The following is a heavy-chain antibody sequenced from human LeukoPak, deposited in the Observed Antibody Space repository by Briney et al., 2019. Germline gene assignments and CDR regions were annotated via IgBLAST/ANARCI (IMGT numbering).Heavy chain of an antibody. D-gene: IGHD2-2*01. CDR3: AKGGPAAVSNWFDP. V-gene: IGHV3-30*02. Sequence: GGSLRLSCSASGFTFSSYGMHWVRQAPGKGLEWVAFIRYDGSNKYYADSVKGRFTISRDNSKNTLYLQMNSLRAEDTAVYYCAKGGPAAVSNWFDPWGQGTLVTVSS. CDR1: GFTFSSYG. J-gene: IGHJ5*02. CDR2: IRYDGSNK.